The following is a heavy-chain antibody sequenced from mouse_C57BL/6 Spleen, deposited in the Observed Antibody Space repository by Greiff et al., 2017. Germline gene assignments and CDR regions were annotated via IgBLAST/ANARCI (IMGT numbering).Heavy chain of an antibody. CDR1: GFTFSDYY. Sequence: EVQGVESGGGLVQPGGSLKLSCAASGFTFSDYYMYWVRQTPEKRLEWVAYISNGGGSTYYPDTVKGRFTISRDNAKNTLYLQMSRLKSEDTAMYYCARRAGNAMDYWGQGTSVTVSS. D-gene: IGHD3-3*01. CDR3: ARRAGNAMDY. J-gene: IGHJ4*01. CDR2: ISNGGGST. V-gene: IGHV5-12*01.